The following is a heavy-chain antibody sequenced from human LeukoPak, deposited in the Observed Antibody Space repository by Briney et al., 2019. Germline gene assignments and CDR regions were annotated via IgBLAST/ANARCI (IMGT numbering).Heavy chain of an antibody. D-gene: IGHD3-9*01. Sequence: EASVKVSCKASGFTFTSSAMQWVRQARGQRLEWIGWIVVGSGNTNYAQKFQERVTIIRDMSTSTAYMELSSLRSEDTAVYYCAAALGYFVLTPVDYWGQGTLVTVSS. CDR1: GFTFTSSA. J-gene: IGHJ4*02. CDR3: AAALGYFVLTPVDY. CDR2: IVVGSGNT. V-gene: IGHV1-58*02.